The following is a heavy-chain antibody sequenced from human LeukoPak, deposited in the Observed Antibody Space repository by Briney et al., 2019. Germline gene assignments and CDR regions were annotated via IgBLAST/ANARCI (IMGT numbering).Heavy chain of an antibody. CDR1: GFTFSSYA. V-gene: IGHV3-30-3*01. Sequence: PGRSLRLSCAASGFTFSSYAMHWVRQAPGKGLEWVAVISYDGSNKYYADSVKGRFTISRDNAKNSLYLQMSSLRAEDTAVYYCARAKEDWGQGTLVTVSS. CDR2: ISYDGSNK. J-gene: IGHJ4*02. CDR3: ARAKED.